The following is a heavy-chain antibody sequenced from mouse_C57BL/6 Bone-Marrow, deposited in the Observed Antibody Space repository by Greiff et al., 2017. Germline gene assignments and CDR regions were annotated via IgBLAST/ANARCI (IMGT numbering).Heavy chain of an antibody. D-gene: IGHD2-3*01. J-gene: IGHJ1*03. CDR1: GFSLTSYG. CDR3: ARMGGYSWYFDV. V-gene: IGHV2-2*01. CDR2: IWSGGST. Sequence: VQVVESGPGLVQPSQSLSITCTVSGFSLTSYGVHWVRQSPGKGLEWLGVIWSGGSTDYNAAFISRLSISKDNSKSQVFFKMNSLQADDTAIYYCARMGGYSWYFDVWGTGTTVTVSS.